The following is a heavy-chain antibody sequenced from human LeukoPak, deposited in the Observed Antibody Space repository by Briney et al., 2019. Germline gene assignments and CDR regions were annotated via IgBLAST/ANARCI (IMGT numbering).Heavy chain of an antibody. CDR2: INGNGGTT. Sequence: GASVKVSCKASGYDFINYYMHWVRQAPGQGLEWMGIINGNGGTTTYAQKFQDRVSMTRDTSTSTGYMELTSLRSEDTAVYYCAREIPQGMDVWGQGTTVTVSS. V-gene: IGHV1-46*01. CDR1: GYDFINYY. J-gene: IGHJ6*02. CDR3: AREIPQGMDV.